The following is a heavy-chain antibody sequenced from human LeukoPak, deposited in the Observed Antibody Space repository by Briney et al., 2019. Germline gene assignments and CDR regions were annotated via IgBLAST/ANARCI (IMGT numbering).Heavy chain of an antibody. CDR1: GFTFSSYA. D-gene: IGHD6-19*01. CDR2: VSASGNST. J-gene: IGHJ5*02. Sequence: GGSLRLSCAASGFTFSSYAMSWVRQAPGKGLEWVSGVSASGNSTYYADSAKGRFTISRDNSKNTLYLRMNSLRAEDTALYYCARLPNYTTGWLNWFDPWGQGTLVTVSS. V-gene: IGHV3-23*01. CDR3: ARLPNYTTGWLNWFDP.